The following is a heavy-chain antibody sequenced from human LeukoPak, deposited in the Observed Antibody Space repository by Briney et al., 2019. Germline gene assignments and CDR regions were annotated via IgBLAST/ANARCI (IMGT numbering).Heavy chain of an antibody. V-gene: IGHV3-48*01. J-gene: IGHJ4*02. CDR1: GFTFSNYK. D-gene: IGHD3-3*01. Sequence: GGSLRLSCAVSGFTFSNYKMNWVRQAPGKGLEWVSAISSSSTTIYYADSVKGRFIISRDNAKNSLYLQMNSLRAEDTAVYYCAREKADNDLDYWGQGTLVTVPS. CDR2: ISSSSTTI. CDR3: AREKADNDLDY.